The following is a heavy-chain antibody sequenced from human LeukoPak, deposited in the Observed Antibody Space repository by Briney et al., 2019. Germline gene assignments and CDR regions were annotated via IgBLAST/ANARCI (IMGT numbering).Heavy chain of an antibody. CDR3: ARADRLHGGPYLIGP. CDR2: INPNSGGT. J-gene: IGHJ5*02. V-gene: IGHV1-2*02. Sequence: RASVKVSCKASGYTFTGYYMHWVRQASGQGLEWMGWINPNSGGTSSAQKFQGRVTMTRDTSISTVYMEVSWLTSDDTAIYYCARADRLHGGPYLIGPWGQGTLVTVSS. CDR1: GYTFTGYY. D-gene: IGHD2-21*01.